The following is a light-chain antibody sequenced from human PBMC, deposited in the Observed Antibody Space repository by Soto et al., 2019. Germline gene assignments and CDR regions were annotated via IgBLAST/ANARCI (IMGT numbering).Light chain of an antibody. CDR1: QSVSSY. J-gene: IGKJ2*01. V-gene: IGKV3-11*01. CDR2: DAS. Sequence: EIVLTQSPATLSLSPGERARLSCRASQSVSSYLAWYQQKPGQAPRLLIYDASDRATGIPARFSGSGSGTDFTLTISSLEPEDSAVYYCQHRSNWPRTFGQGTKLEIK. CDR3: QHRSNWPRT.